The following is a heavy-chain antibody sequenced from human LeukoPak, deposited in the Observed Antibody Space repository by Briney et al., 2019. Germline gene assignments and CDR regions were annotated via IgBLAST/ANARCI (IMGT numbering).Heavy chain of an antibody. V-gene: IGHV3-23*01. D-gene: IGHD6-19*01. Sequence: GGSLRLSCAASGFIPTSHGMSWVRQAPGRGLEWVSTVSSRMGTFYTDSVKGRFITSRDTSKNTLLLQTNSLRAEDTAVYYCATTRPYGTTWAGAFEDWGQGTPVTVSS. CDR2: VSSRMGT. CDR1: GFIPTSHG. CDR3: ATTRPYGTTWAGAFED. J-gene: IGHJ4*02.